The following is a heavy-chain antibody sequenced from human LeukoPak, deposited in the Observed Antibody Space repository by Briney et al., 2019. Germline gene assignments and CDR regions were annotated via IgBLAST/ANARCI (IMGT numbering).Heavy chain of an antibody. J-gene: IGHJ4*02. V-gene: IGHV3-21*01. CDR1: GFTFSSYS. Sequence: GGSLRLSCAASGFTFSSYSMNWVRQAPGKGLEWVSTISSISSYIYYADSVKGGFIISRDNAKNSLYLQMNSLRAEDTAVYYCARDFRITMVRGVIDYWGQGTLVTVSS. D-gene: IGHD3-10*01. CDR3: ARDFRITMVRGVIDY. CDR2: ISSISSYI.